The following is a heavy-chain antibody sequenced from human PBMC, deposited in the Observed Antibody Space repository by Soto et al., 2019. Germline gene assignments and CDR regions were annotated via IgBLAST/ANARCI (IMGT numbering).Heavy chain of an antibody. Sequence: GGSLRLSCAASGFTFSSYGMHWVRQAPGKGLEWVAVISYDGSNKYYADSVKGRFTISRDNSKNTLYLQMNSLRAEDTAVYYCAKSLYSGWYSNWFDPWGQGTLVTVSS. CDR3: AKSLYSGWYSNWFDP. D-gene: IGHD6-19*01. J-gene: IGHJ5*02. CDR2: ISYDGSNK. CDR1: GFTFSSYG. V-gene: IGHV3-30*18.